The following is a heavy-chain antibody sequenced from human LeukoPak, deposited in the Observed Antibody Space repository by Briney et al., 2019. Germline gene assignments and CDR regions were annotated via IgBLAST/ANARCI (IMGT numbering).Heavy chain of an antibody. V-gene: IGHV1-18*01. Sequence: GASVKVSCKASGYTFTSYGISWVRQAPGQGLEWMGWISAYNGNTNYARKLQGRVTMTTDTSTSTAYMELRSLRSDDTAVYYCARAADYGDYVSRSPFDYWGQGTLVTVSS. J-gene: IGHJ4*02. CDR3: ARAADYGDYVSRSPFDY. CDR2: ISAYNGNT. D-gene: IGHD4-17*01. CDR1: GYTFTSYG.